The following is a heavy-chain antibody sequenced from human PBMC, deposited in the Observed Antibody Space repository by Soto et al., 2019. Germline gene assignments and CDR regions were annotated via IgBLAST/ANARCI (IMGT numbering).Heavy chain of an antibody. D-gene: IGHD3-3*01. CDR2: MNPNSGNT. CDR3: ARGVYDFWSGYTLSTRTNAFDI. V-gene: IGHV1-8*01. CDR1: GYTFTDYD. Sequence: ASVKVSCKASGYTFTDYDINWVRQATGQGLEWMGWMNPNSGNTGYAQKFQGRVTMTRNTSISTAYMELSSLRSEDTAVYYCARGVYDFWSGYTLSTRTNAFDIWGQGTMVTVSS. J-gene: IGHJ3*02.